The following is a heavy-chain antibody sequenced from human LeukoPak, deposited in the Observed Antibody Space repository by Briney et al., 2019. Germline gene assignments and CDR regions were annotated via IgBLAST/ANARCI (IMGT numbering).Heavy chain of an antibody. V-gene: IGHV3-30-3*01. J-gene: IGHJ6*02. D-gene: IGHD6-19*01. CDR3: ARDLIAVAGRSYYYYGMDV. CDR2: ISYVGSNK. CDR1: GFTFSSYA. Sequence: GGSLRLSCAASGFTFSSYAMHWVRQAPGKGLEWVAVISYVGSNKYYADSVKGRFTISRDNSKNTLYLQMNSLRAEDTAVYYCARDLIAVAGRSYYYYGMDVWGQGTTVTVSS.